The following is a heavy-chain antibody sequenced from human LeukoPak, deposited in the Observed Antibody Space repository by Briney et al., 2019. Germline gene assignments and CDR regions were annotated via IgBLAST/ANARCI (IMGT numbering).Heavy chain of an antibody. CDR3: ARDPGEGTDAFDI. J-gene: IGHJ3*02. V-gene: IGHV3-21*01. CDR2: ISSSSSYI. Sequence: GGSLRLSCAASGFTFSSYSMNWVRQAPGKGLEWVSSISSSSSYIYYADSVKGRFTISRDNAKNSLYLQMNSLRAEDTAVYYCARDPGEGTDAFDIWGQGTMVTVSS. D-gene: IGHD3-10*01. CDR1: GFTFSSYS.